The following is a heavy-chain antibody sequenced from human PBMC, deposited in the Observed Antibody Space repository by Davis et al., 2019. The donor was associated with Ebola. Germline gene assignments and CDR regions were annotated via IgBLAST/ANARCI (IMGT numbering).Heavy chain of an antibody. CDR2: INSDGSDT. Sequence: GESLKISCAASAFTFSSDWIHWVRPAPGEGLVWVSAINSDGSDTKYAGSVKGRFTISRDSAQNTLYLQMTSLRVEDTAVYFCARRIQGDSRGAMDVWGQGSTVTVSS. V-gene: IGHV3-74*03. J-gene: IGHJ6*02. CDR3: ARRIQGDSRGAMDV. CDR1: AFTFSSDW. D-gene: IGHD5-18*01.